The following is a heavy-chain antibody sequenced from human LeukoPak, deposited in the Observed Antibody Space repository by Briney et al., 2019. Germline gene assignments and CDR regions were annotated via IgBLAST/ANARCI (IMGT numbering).Heavy chain of an antibody. D-gene: IGHD2-2*01. CDR1: GFTFTTYE. V-gene: IGHV3-48*03. Sequence: GGSLRLSCAASGFTFTTYEMNWVRQAPGKGLEWVSHISSSGSTIYYADSVKGRFTISRDNAKNSLYLQMNSLRAEDTAVYYCARRYCGSTSCLLDYWGQGTLVTVSS. CDR2: ISSSGSTI. J-gene: IGHJ4*02. CDR3: ARRYCGSTSCLLDY.